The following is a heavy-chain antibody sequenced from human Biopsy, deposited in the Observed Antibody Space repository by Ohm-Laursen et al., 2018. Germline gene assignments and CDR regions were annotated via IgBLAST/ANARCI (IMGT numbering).Heavy chain of an antibody. J-gene: IGHJ4*02. CDR2: INCKTGAT. V-gene: IGHV1-2*02. D-gene: IGHD2-8*01. Sequence: SVKVSCKASSYTFTDYNIHWMRQAPGQGLEWLGYINCKTGATNYAQKFQGTVTTTKDTSISTAYLALGSLRSADTAIYYCARDPLNGHKHFDYWGQGSLVTVSS. CDR1: SYTFTDYN. CDR3: ARDPLNGHKHFDY.